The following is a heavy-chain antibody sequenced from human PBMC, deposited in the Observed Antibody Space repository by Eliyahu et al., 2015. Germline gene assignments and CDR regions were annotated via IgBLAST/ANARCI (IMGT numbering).Heavy chain of an antibody. V-gene: IGHV3-11*05. Sequence: QVQLVESGGGLVNPGGSLRLSCVSSGFIFSDSHMTWIRQPPGKGLGWVAXIXXGSNYAXYADSVKGRFAISRDNAAKXLFLDMHSLRDEDAAVYYCVRVAYDIWDGLDVWGQGTPVTVSS. CDR1: GFIFSDSH. J-gene: IGHJ6*02. CDR2: IXXGSNYA. D-gene: IGHD3-9*01. CDR3: VRVAYDIWDGLDV.